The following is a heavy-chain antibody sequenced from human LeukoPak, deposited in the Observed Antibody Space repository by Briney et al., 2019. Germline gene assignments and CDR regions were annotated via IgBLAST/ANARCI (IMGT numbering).Heavy chain of an antibody. J-gene: IGHJ3*02. CDR1: GGTFSSYA. Sequence: SVTVSFKASGGTFSSYAISWVRQAPGQGLEWMGGIIPIFGTANYAQKFQGRVTITTDESTSTAYMELSSLRSEDTAVYYCAGDYYDSSGRPFDAFDIWGQGTMVTVSS. CDR3: AGDYYDSSGRPFDAFDI. D-gene: IGHD3-22*01. CDR2: IIPIFGTA. V-gene: IGHV1-69*05.